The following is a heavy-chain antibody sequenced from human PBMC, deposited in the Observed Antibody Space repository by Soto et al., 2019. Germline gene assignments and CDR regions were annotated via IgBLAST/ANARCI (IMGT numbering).Heavy chain of an antibody. CDR2: IHYSGTT. D-gene: IGHD6-13*01. CDR3: AAGEASSRNLAPYYLDF. V-gene: IGHV4-59*01. J-gene: IGHJ4*02. CDR1: GGSMGNYF. Sequence: SETLSLTCTVSGGSMGNYFWTWIRQPPGKGLEWIGYIHYSGTTSFFPSYNPSLRSRVTISEDTSKNQFSLKLLSVTTADTAVYFCAAGEASSRNLAPYYLDFWGQGTLVTVSS.